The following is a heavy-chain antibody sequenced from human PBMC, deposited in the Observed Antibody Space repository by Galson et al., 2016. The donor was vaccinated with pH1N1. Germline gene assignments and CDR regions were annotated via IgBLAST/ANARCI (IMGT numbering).Heavy chain of an antibody. CDR3: AREDWSYADTYYNGMDV. CDR2: ISYNGHDQ. D-gene: IGHD3-16*01. CDR1: GFTLDTYA. Sequence: SLRLSCAASGFTLDTYAMHWVRQAPGKGLEWVAFISYNGHDQSYADSLRGRFIISRDNSKNTLHLQLNSLRTEDTAVYYCAREDWSYADTYYNGMDVWGQGTTVAVSS. J-gene: IGHJ6*02. V-gene: IGHV3-30*03.